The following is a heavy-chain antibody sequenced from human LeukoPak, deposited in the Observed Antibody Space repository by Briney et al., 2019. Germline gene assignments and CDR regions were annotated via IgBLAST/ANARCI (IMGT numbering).Heavy chain of an antibody. D-gene: IGHD3-22*01. CDR2: ISGSGGST. V-gene: IGHV3-23*01. CDR1: GFTVSSNY. CDR3: AKAIKATKHYYDSSGYPDAFDI. Sequence: GGSLRLSCAASGFTVSSNYMSRVRQAPGKGLEWVSAISGSGGSTYYADSVKGRFTISRDNSKDTLYLQMNSLRAEDTAVYYCAKAIKATKHYYDSSGYPDAFDIWGQGTMVTVSS. J-gene: IGHJ3*02.